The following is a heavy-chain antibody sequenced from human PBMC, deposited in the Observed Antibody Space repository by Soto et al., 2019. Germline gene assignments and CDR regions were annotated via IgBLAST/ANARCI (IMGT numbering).Heavy chain of an antibody. Sequence: PSETLSLTCTVSGGSISSSSYYWGWIRQPPGKGLEWIGSIYYSGSTYYNPSLKSRVTISVDTSKNQFSLKLSSVTAADTAVYYCARLKVDTAMDVLYDYYGMDVWGQGTTVS. J-gene: IGHJ6*02. D-gene: IGHD5-18*01. CDR2: IYYSGST. CDR3: ARLKVDTAMDVLYDYYGMDV. CDR1: GGSISSSSYY. V-gene: IGHV4-39*01.